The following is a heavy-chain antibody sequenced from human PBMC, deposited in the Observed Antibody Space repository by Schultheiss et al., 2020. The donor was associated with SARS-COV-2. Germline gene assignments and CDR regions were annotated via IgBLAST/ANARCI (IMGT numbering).Heavy chain of an antibody. V-gene: IGHV4-59*08. CDR3: ARHSVLWFGELSN. D-gene: IGHD3-10*01. CDR1: GGSISSYY. CDR2: IYYSGST. Sequence: SETLSLTCTVSGGSISSYYWSWIRQPPGKGLEWIGYIYYSGSTNYNPSLKSRVTISVDTSKNQFSLKLSSVTAADTAVYYCARHSVLWFGELSNWGQGTLVTVSP. J-gene: IGHJ4*02.